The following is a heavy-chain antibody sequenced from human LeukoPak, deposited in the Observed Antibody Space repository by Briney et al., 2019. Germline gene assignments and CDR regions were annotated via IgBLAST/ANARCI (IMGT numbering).Heavy chain of an antibody. V-gene: IGHV3-23*01. Sequence: PGGSLRLSCAASGFTFSSYAMSWVRRAPGKGLEWVSTISRSGGSTYYADSVKGRFTISRDNAKNTLYLQMNSLRAEDTAVYYCAKDRYSYGYRMADYWGQGTLVTVSS. CDR2: ISRSGGST. J-gene: IGHJ4*02. D-gene: IGHD5-18*01. CDR3: AKDRYSYGYRMADY. CDR1: GFTFSSYA.